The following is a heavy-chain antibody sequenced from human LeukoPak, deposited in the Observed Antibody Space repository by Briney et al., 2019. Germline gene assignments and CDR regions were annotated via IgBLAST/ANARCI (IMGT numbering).Heavy chain of an antibody. V-gene: IGHV3-7*01. CDR3: ARNLGDYGAYYFDY. CDR1: GFTFSSYW. CDR2: IKQDGSEK. D-gene: IGHD4-17*01. J-gene: IGHJ4*02. Sequence: GGSLRLSCAASGFTFSSYWMSWVRQAPGKGLEWVANIKQDGSEKYYVDSVKGRFTISRDNAKNSLYLQMNSLRAEDTTVYYCARNLGDYGAYYFDYWGQGTLVTVSS.